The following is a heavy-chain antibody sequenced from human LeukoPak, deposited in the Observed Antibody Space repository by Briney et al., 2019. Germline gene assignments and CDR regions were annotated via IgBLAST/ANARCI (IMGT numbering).Heavy chain of an antibody. J-gene: IGHJ4*02. CDR2: IYHSGST. V-gene: IGHV4-38-2*02. CDR1: SYSISSGYY. D-gene: IGHD3-10*01. CDR3: ARVFRGSGSYSY. Sequence: PSETLSLTCTVSSYSISSGYYWGWIRQPPGKGLEWIGSIYHSGSTYYNPSPKSRVTISVDTSKNQFSLKLSSVTAADTAVYYCARVFRGSGSYSYWGQGTLVTVSS.